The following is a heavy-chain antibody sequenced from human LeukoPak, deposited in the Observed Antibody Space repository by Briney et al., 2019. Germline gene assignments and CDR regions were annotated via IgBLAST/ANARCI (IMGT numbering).Heavy chain of an antibody. Sequence: GGSLRLSCAASGFTFMNYAVTWVRQAPGKGLEWVSVINDSGGNTYYADSVKGRFTISRDNSKNTLYLQMNSLRAEDTAVYYCARAYFYDSSGYWDWGQGTLVTVSS. CDR2: INDSGGNT. V-gene: IGHV3-23*01. J-gene: IGHJ4*02. CDR3: ARAYFYDSSGYWD. CDR1: GFTFMNYA. D-gene: IGHD3-22*01.